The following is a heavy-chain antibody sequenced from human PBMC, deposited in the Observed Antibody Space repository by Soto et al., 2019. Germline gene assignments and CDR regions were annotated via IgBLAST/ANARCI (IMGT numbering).Heavy chain of an antibody. V-gene: IGHV4-4*07. D-gene: IGHD6-19*01. J-gene: IGHJ4*02. Sequence: LSLTCTVSGGSISSDYWSWIRQPAGKGLEYIGRIYSSGMTDYNPSLQSRVTMSIDTSKNQFSLNLSSVTAADSAVYYCARTAPGSGRSNDYWGQGTLVTVSS. CDR1: GGSISSDY. CDR3: ARTAPGSGRSNDY. CDR2: IYSSGMT.